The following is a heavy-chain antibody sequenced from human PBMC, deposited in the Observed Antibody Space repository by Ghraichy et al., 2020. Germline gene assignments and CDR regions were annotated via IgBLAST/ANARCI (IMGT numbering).Heavy chain of an antibody. V-gene: IGHV3-11*06. CDR1: GFTFSDYY. Sequence: GGSLRLSCAASGFTFSDYYMSWIRQAPGKGLEWVSYISSSSSYTNYADSVKGRFTISRDNAKNSLYLQMNSLRAEDTAAYYCARVRPSLRYHWNHGGYYMDVWGKGTAVTVSS. D-gene: IGHD1-14*01. J-gene: IGHJ6*03. CDR3: ARVRPSLRYHWNHGGYYMDV. CDR2: ISSSSSYT.